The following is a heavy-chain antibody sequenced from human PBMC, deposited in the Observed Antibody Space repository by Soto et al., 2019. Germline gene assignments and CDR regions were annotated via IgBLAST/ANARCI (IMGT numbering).Heavy chain of an antibody. J-gene: IGHJ6*02. CDR2: INPADSDT. D-gene: IGHD3-10*01. Sequence: LKISCKGSGYIFLTYWVGWVRQMHGQGLEWMGIINPADSDTRYSPSFQGQVTISADKSISTAYLQWSSLKASDTAIYYCARLSRARGLNSFYAMDVWGQGATVTVSS. V-gene: IGHV5-51*01. CDR1: GYIFLTYW. CDR3: ARLSRARGLNSFYAMDV.